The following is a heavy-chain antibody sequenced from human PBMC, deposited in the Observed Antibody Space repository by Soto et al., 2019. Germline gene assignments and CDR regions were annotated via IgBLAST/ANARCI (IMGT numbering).Heavy chain of an antibody. J-gene: IGHJ4*02. Sequence: PGGSLRLSCAASGFTFSSYAMHWVRQAPGKGLEWVAVISYDGSNKYYADSVKGRFTISRDNSKNTLYLQMNSLRAEDTAVYYCARDGSSCPFDYWGQGTLVTVSS. D-gene: IGHD6-13*01. CDR3: ARDGSSCPFDY. CDR1: GFTFSSYA. V-gene: IGHV3-30-3*01. CDR2: ISYDGSNK.